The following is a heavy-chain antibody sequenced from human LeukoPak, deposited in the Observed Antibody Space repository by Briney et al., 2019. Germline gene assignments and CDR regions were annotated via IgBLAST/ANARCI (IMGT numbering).Heavy chain of an antibody. CDR2: ISAYNGNT. CDR3: ARDSDSSGYYYIY. Sequence: ASVTVSCKASGYTFTSYGISWVRQAPGQGREGMGWISAYNGNTKYAQKLQGRDTITTDTSKSTAYMELSSLRSDDTAVYYCARDSDSSGYYYIYWGQGTLVTVSS. J-gene: IGHJ4*02. V-gene: IGHV1-18*01. D-gene: IGHD3-22*01. CDR1: GYTFTSYG.